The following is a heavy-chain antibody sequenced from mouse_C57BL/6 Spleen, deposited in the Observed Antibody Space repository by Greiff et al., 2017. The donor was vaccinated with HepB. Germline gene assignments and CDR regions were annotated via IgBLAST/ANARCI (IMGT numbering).Heavy chain of an antibody. Sequence: VQLQQPGAELVRPGSSVKLSCKASGYTFTSYWMDWVKQRPGQGLEWIGNIYPSDSETHYNQKFKDKATLTVDKSSSTAYMQRSSLTSEDSAVYDCAREDSNYPLGDWGQGTTLTVSS. J-gene: IGHJ2*01. CDR3: AREDSNYPLGD. CDR2: IYPSDSET. D-gene: IGHD2-5*01. V-gene: IGHV1-61*01. CDR1: GYTFTSYW.